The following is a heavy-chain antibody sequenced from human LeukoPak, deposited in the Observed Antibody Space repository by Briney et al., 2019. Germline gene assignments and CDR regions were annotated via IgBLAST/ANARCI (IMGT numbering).Heavy chain of an antibody. J-gene: IGHJ6*03. Sequence: PGGSLRLSCAASGFTFSSYSMNWVRQAPGKGLEWVSSISSISSYIYYADSVKGRFTISRDNAKNSLYLQMNSLRAEDTAVYYCARGPDSSSSGVGYYYYYMDVWGKGTTVTVSS. CDR1: GFTFSSYS. CDR2: ISSISSYI. V-gene: IGHV3-21*01. CDR3: ARGPDSSSSGVGYYYYYMDV. D-gene: IGHD6-6*01.